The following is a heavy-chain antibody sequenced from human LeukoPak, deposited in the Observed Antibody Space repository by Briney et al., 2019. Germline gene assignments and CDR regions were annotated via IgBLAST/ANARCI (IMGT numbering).Heavy chain of an antibody. CDR1: GGSISSYY. D-gene: IGHD6-13*01. CDR3: ARISSSNWYNERGAFDV. J-gene: IGHJ3*01. V-gene: IGHV4-59*01. CDR2: VYYTGST. Sequence: PSQTLSLTCTVSGGSISSYYWSWVRQPPGKGLEWIGFVYYTGSTNYSPSLKSRVTISVDTSKNQFSLKLRSVTAADTAVYYCARISSSNWYNERGAFDVWGQGTMVTVSS.